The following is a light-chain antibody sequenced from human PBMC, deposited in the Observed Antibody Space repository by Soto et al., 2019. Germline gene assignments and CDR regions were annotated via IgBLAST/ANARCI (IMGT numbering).Light chain of an antibody. V-gene: IGLV6-57*03. CDR1: SGSIASNY. Sequence: NFMLTQPHSVSESPGKTVTISCTRSSGSIASNYVQWYQQRPGSAPTTVIYEDNQRPSGVPARFSGSIDSSSNSASLTISGLKTEDEADYYCQSYDSSNLNWVFGGGTKLTVL. CDR3: QSYDSSNLNWV. J-gene: IGLJ3*02. CDR2: EDN.